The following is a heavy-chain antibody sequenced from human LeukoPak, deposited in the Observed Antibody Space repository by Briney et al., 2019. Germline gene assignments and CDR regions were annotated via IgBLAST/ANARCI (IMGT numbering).Heavy chain of an antibody. CDR2: ILSNSGTI. V-gene: IGHV3-48*04. CDR3: ARAHGDSEAFDF. Sequence: GGSLRLSCAASGFTFSSYSLNWVRQAPGKGLEWISYILSNSGTIYYADSVKGRFTISRDNGKNSLYLQMHSLRVEDTAVYYCARAHGDSEAFDFWGQGTLVTVSS. CDR1: GFTFSSYS. J-gene: IGHJ4*02. D-gene: IGHD7-27*01.